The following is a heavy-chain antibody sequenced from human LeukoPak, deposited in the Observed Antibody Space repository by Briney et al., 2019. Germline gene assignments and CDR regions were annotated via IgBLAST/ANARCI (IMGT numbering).Heavy chain of an antibody. CDR1: GFTFSNYW. J-gene: IGHJ3*02. Sequence: GGSLRLSCAASGFTFSNYWMHWVRQAPGKGLVWVSRIYRDGTGTVYAGSVRGRFTISRDNAKNTLYLQMNSLRVEDTAVYYCARAPPSSGYSYHFDIWGQGTMVTVSS. V-gene: IGHV3-74*01. CDR2: IYRDGTGT. CDR3: ARAPPSSGYSYHFDI. D-gene: IGHD5-18*01.